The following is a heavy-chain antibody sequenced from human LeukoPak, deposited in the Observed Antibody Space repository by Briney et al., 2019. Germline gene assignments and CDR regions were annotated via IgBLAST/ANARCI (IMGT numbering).Heavy chain of an antibody. Sequence: ASVKVSCKASGYTFTSYDINWVRQATGQGLEWMGWMNPNSGNTGYAQKFQGRVTITRNTSISTAYMELSSLRSEDTAVYYCATRTPGVSINYYYYYMDVWGKGTTVTVSS. V-gene: IGHV1-8*01. CDR1: GYTFTSYD. D-gene: IGHD5/OR15-5a*01. J-gene: IGHJ6*03. CDR2: MNPNSGNT. CDR3: ATRTPGVSINYYYYYMDV.